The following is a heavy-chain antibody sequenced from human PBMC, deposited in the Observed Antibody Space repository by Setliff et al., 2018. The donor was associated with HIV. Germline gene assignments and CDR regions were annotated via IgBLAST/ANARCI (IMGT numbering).Heavy chain of an antibody. J-gene: IGHJ4*02. CDR3: ARDPILGGPDFFDY. D-gene: IGHD1-26*01. CDR1: GGSISSTNW. CDR2: VYYSGST. V-gene: IGHV4-4*02. Sequence: NPSETLSLTCAVSGGSISSTNWWSWVRQPPGRGLEWIGSVYYSGSTYYNPSLKSRFTISRDNSKNTLFLQMNSLRPEDTAVYYCARDPILGGPDFFDYWGQGTLGTVSS.